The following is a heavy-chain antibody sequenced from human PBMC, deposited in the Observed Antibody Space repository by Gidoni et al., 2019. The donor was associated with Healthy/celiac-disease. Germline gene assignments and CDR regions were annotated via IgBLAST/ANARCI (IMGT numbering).Heavy chain of an antibody. CDR3: ARAGVEMATITDAFDI. J-gene: IGHJ3*02. D-gene: IGHD5-12*01. CDR2: ISSSSSYI. Sequence: EVQLVESGGGLVKPGGSLRLCCAASGFTFSTLSMNWVRQAPGNGLEWVSSISSSSSYIYYADSVKGRFTISRDNAKNSLYLQMNSLRAEDTAVYYCARAGVEMATITDAFDIWGQGTMVTVSS. CDR1: GFTFSTLS. V-gene: IGHV3-21*01.